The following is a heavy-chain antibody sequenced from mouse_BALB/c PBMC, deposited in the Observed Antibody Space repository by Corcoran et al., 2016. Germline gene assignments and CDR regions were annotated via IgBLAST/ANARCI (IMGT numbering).Heavy chain of an antibody. V-gene: IGHV9-3-1*01. D-gene: IGHD6-1*01. J-gene: IGHJ4*01. CDR3: ARAPLHYYAMDY. CDR1: GYTFANYG. CDR2: INTYTGEP. Sequence: QIQLVLSGPELKKPGETVKISCKASGYTFANYGMNWVKQAPGKGLKWMGWINTYTGEPTYADDFKGRFAFSLETSASTAYLQINNLKNEDTATYFCARAPLHYYAMDYWGQGTSVTVSS.